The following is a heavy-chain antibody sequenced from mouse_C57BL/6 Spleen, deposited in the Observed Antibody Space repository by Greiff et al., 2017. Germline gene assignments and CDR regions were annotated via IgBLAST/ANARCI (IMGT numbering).Heavy chain of an antibody. V-gene: IGHV1-80*01. CDR1: GYAFSSYW. CDR2: IYPGDGDT. J-gene: IGHJ4*01. Sequence: QVQLKQSGAELVKPGASVKISCKASGYAFSSYWMNWVKQRPGKGLEWIGQIYPGDGDTNYNGKFKGKATLTADKSSSTAYMQLSSLTSEDSAVYFCARKALSGAMDYWGQGTSVTVSS. D-gene: IGHD3-1*01. CDR3: ARKALSGAMDY.